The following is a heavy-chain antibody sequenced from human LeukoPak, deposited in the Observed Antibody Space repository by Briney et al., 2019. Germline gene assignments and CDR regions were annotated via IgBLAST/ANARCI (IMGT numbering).Heavy chain of an antibody. CDR3: AADVRLRYFDSEGAFDI. Sequence: SVKVSCKASGFTFTSSAMEWVGQARGQGSEGMGWIVVGSGNTNYAQKVQERVTIPSHMSTSTAYMELSSLRSEDTAVYYCAADVRLRYFDSEGAFDIWGQGTMVTVSS. D-gene: IGHD3-9*01. J-gene: IGHJ3*02. CDR1: GFTFTSSA. CDR2: IVVGSGNT. V-gene: IGHV1-58*02.